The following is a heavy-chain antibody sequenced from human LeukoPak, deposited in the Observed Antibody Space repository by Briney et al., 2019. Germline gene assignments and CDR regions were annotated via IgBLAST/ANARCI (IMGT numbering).Heavy chain of an antibody. V-gene: IGHV4-34*01. J-gene: IGHJ5*02. CDR1: GGSFSGYY. CDR3: ARGRGGCSGGSCYLTSSFDP. Sequence: PSETLSLTCAVYGGSFSGYYWSWIRQPPGKGLEWIGEINHSGSTNCNPSLKSRVTISVDTSKNQFSLKLSSVTAADTAVYYCARGRGGCSGGSCYLTSSFDPWGQGTLVTVSS. D-gene: IGHD2-15*01. CDR2: INHSGST.